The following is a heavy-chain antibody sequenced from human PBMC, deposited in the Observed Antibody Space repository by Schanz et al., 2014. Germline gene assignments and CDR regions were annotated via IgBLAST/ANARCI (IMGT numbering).Heavy chain of an antibody. V-gene: IGHV4-34*01. J-gene: IGHJ5*02. CDR2: INHTGST. Sequence: QVPLQQWGAGLLKPSETLSLTCAAFGGSFSGYYWSWIRQPPGRELEWIGEINHTGSTNYNPSLKSRVTISIDTSKNQCSLKLRSATAADTAVYYCARLGSPHCATSDCHHDWFGPWGQGTLVTVSS. CDR3: ARLGSPHCATSDCHHDWFGP. CDR1: GGSFSGYY. D-gene: IGHD1-26*01.